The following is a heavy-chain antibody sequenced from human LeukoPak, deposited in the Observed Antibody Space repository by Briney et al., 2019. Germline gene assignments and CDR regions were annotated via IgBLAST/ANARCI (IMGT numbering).Heavy chain of an antibody. Sequence: SETLSLTCTVSGGSISSYYWSWIRQPPGKGLEWIGYIYHSGSTKYNPSLKSRVTISVDTSKNQFSLKLSSVTAADTAVYYCARVKDPGGYYYYYYMDVWGKGTTVTVSS. CDR1: GGSISSYY. CDR2: IYHSGST. D-gene: IGHD3-16*01. J-gene: IGHJ6*03. CDR3: ARVKDPGGYYYYYYMDV. V-gene: IGHV4-59*12.